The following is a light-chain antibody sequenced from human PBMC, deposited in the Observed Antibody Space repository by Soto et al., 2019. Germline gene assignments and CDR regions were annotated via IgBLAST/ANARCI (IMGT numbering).Light chain of an antibody. Sequence: QSAVTQPPSASGTPGQRVTISCSGSSCNIGSNTVNWYQQHPGTDPKLLIYSNNQRPSGVPDRFSGSKSGTSASLAISGLQSEDEADFYCAAWDDSLNVPVFGTGTKVTVL. CDR2: SNN. V-gene: IGLV1-44*01. CDR1: SCNIGSNT. CDR3: AAWDDSLNVPV. J-gene: IGLJ1*01.